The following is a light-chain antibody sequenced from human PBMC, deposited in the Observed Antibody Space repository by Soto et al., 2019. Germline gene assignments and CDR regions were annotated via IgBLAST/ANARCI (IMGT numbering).Light chain of an antibody. V-gene: IGLV4-60*02. CDR2: LEGSGSY. J-gene: IGLJ2*01. CDR1: SGHSSYI. Sequence: QLVLTQSSSASASLGSSVKLTCTLSSGHSSYIIAWHHQQPGKAPRYLMKLEGSGSYNKGSGVPDRFSGSSSGADRYLTISNLQFEDEANYYCETWDSNTRVFGGGTKLPS. CDR3: ETWDSNTRV.